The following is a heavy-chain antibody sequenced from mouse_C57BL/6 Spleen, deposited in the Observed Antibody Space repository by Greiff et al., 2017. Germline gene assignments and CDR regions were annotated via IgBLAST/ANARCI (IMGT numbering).Heavy chain of an antibody. CDR1: GFTFSDYG. J-gene: IGHJ2*01. CDR3: ARYGTYYSFDY. CDR2: ISSGSSTI. Sequence: EVKLMESGGGLVKPGGSLKLSCAASGFTFSDYGMHWVRQAPEKGLEWVAYISSGSSTIYYADTVKGRFTISRDNAKNTLFLQMTSLRSEDTAMYYCARYGTYYSFDYWGQGTTLTVSS. V-gene: IGHV5-17*01. D-gene: IGHD2-12*01.